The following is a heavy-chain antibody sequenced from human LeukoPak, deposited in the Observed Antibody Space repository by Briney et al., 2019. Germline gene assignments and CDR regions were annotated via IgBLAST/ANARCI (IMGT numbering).Heavy chain of an antibody. CDR1: GFTFSSYS. V-gene: IGHV3-21*01. Sequence: GGSLRLSCAASGFTFSSYSMSWVRQAPGKGLEWVSSISSSSSDIYYADSVKGRFTISRDNAKNSLYLQMNRLRGEDTAVYYGARDPSMIVVVPDYWGQGALLTVSS. CDR3: ARDPSMIVVVPDY. CDR2: ISSSSSDI. D-gene: IGHD3-22*01. J-gene: IGHJ4*02.